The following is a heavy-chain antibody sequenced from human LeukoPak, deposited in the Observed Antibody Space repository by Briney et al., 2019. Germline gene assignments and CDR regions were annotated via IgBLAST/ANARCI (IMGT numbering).Heavy chain of an antibody. D-gene: IGHD4-23*01. CDR2: FDPEDGET. V-gene: IGHV1-24*01. CDR1: GYTLTELS. CDR3: ATLSYGGNSACFDL. J-gene: IGHJ2*01. Sequence: ASVKVSCKVSGYTLTELSMHWVRPAPGKGLDWMGGFDPEDGETIYAQKFQGRVTMTEDTSTDTAYMELSSLRSEDTAVYYCATLSYGGNSACFDLWGRGTLVTVSS.